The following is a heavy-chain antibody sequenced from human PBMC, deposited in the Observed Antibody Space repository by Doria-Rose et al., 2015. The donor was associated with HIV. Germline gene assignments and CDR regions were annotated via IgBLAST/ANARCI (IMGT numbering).Heavy chain of an antibody. J-gene: IGHJ4*02. V-gene: IGHV4-34*01. D-gene: IGHD6-6*01. CDR3: ARGGEIAAQDYFDY. CDR2: INHSGST. Sequence: WIRQSPGKGLEWIGEINHSGSTNYNLSLKTRVTISVDTSKNQFSLKLSSVTAADTAAYYCARGGEIAAQDYFDYWGQGTLVTVSS.